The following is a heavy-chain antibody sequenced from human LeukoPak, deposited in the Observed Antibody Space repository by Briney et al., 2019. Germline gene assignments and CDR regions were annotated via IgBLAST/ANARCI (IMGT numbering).Heavy chain of an antibody. D-gene: IGHD2-21*01. CDR3: ARLGLGVVHTAPNFHY. J-gene: IGHJ4*02. CDR2: IAHDESAT. V-gene: IGHV3-30*04. CDR1: GFNFGGYA. Sequence: GGSLRLSCAASGFNFGGYAMHWVRQTPGQGLDWLGAIAHDESATYYADSVKGRVTVSRDNSERTLFLEMSSLKLEDTAIYYCARLGLGVVHTAPNFHYWGQGILVTVSS.